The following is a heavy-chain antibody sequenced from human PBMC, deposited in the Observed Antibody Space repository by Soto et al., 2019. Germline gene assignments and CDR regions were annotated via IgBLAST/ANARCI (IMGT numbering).Heavy chain of an antibody. V-gene: IGHV1-18*01. CDR2: ISAYNGNT. CDR1: GYTFSSYG. J-gene: IGHJ5*02. Sequence: QVQLVQSGAEVKKPGASVKVSCKASGYTFSSYGISWVRQAPGQGLEWMGRISAYNGNTNYAQKRQGRVTMTTDTSTSTAYMELRSLRSDDTAVYCCARDRGYNWNYGWFDPWGQGTLVTVSS. CDR3: ARDRGYNWNYGWFDP. D-gene: IGHD1-7*01.